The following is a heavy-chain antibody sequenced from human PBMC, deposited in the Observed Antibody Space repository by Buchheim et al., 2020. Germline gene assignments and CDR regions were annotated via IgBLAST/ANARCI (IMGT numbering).Heavy chain of an antibody. CDR1: GLTLSVSA. V-gene: IGHV3-30*03. CDR3: ARGVKHGMDV. CDR2: ISNDGSVK. J-gene: IGHJ6*02. D-gene: IGHD2-8*01. Sequence: QVQLVESGGGVVQPGRSLRLSCAASGLTLSVSAMDWVRQAPGKGLVWVAFISNDGSVKSYADSVKGRFTISRDTSKNTLYLQMNSLRVEDTAVYFCARGVKHGMDVWGQGTT.